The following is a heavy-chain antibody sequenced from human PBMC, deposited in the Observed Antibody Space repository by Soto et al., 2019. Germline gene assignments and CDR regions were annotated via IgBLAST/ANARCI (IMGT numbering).Heavy chain of an antibody. CDR2: IYYSGST. Sequence: SETLSLTCTVSGGSISSYYWSWIRQPPGKGLEWIGYIYYSGSTNYNPSLKSRVTISVDTSKKQFSLKLSSVTAADTAVYYCAREECTNGVCHPHYDYWGQGTLVTVSS. CDR3: AREECTNGVCHPHYDY. D-gene: IGHD2-8*01. J-gene: IGHJ4*02. V-gene: IGHV4-59*01. CDR1: GGSISSYY.